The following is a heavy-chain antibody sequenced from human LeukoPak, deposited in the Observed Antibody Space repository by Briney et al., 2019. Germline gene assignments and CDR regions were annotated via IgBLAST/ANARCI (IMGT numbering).Heavy chain of an antibody. CDR3: ARDYLVEIAVAGLDAFDI. V-gene: IGHV3-23*01. Sequence: PGGTLRLSCAASGFTFSSYGMSWVRQAPGKGLEWVSAISGSGGSTYYADSVKGRFTISRDNAKNSLYLQMNSLRAEDTAVYYCARDYLVEIAVAGLDAFDIWGQGTMVTVSS. CDR2: ISGSGGST. J-gene: IGHJ3*02. CDR1: GFTFSSYG. D-gene: IGHD6-19*01.